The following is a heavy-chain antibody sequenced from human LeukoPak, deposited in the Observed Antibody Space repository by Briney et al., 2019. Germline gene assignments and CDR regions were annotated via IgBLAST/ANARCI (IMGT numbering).Heavy chain of an antibody. D-gene: IGHD3-9*01. CDR2: IYSGGGT. CDR1: GITVSTNY. J-gene: IGHJ4*02. CDR3: ARLHYDVLTGPFDY. V-gene: IGHV3-66*04. Sequence: RGSLRLSCAASGITVSTNYMSWVRQAPGKGLEWVSIIYSGGGTYYADSVKGRFTISRENSKNTLWLQMNSLRAEDTAVYYCARLHYDVLTGPFDYWGQGTLVTVSS.